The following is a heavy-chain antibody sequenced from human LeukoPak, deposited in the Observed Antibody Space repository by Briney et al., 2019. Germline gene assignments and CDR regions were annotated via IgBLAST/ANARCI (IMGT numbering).Heavy chain of an antibody. Sequence: SETLSLICTVSGGSISSYYWSWIRQPAGKGLEWIGRIYASGSTYYNPSLKSRVTMSVGTSKNQFSLRLTTVTAADTAVYCARDSNLEYSSSRGLGRWGQGTLVTVSS. V-gene: IGHV4-4*07. D-gene: IGHD6-6*01. CDR2: IYASGST. J-gene: IGHJ4*02. CDR1: GGSISSYY. CDR3: ARDSNLEYSSSRGLGR.